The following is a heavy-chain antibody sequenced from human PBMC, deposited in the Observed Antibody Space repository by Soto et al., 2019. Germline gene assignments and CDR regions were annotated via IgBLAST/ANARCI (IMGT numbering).Heavy chain of an antibody. V-gene: IGHV1-18*01. D-gene: IGHD5-12*01. CDR2: ISAYNGNT. CDR3: AREVIRLRLHYSSDY. J-gene: IGHJ4*02. Sequence: ASVKVSCKASGYTFTSYGISWVRQAPGQGLEWMGWISAYNGNTNYAQKLQGRVTMTTDTSTSTAYMELRSLRSDDTAVYYCAREVIRLRLHYSSDYWGQGTLVTVSS. CDR1: GYTFTSYG.